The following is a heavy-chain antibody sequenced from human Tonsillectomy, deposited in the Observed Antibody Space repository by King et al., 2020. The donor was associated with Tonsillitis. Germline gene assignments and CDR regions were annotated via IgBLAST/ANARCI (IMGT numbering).Heavy chain of an antibody. CDR2: IYASDSGT. CDR3: VRRXYDF. V-gene: IGHV5-51*03. J-gene: IGHJ4*01. Sequence: VQLVQSGAEVKKPGESLTISCKASGYTXTNYWIAWVRQMPGKGLEWMGIIYASDSGTRYSPSFQGQVTFSVDRSISTAYLRWSSLKASDTAIYYCVRRXYDFXGXGTLVTVXX. D-gene: IGHD6-25*01. CDR1: GYTXTNYW.